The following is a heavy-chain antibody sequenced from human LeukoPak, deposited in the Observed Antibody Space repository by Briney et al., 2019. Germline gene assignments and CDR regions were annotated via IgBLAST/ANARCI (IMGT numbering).Heavy chain of an antibody. J-gene: IGHJ5*02. Sequence: GGSLRLSCAASGFTFSSYAMSWVRQAPGKGLEWVSAISGSGDSTYYADSVKGRFTISRDNSKNTLYLQMNSLRAEDTAVYYRAKDRSSSSWYGWFDPWGQGTLVTVSS. V-gene: IGHV3-23*01. D-gene: IGHD6-13*01. CDR2: ISGSGDST. CDR3: AKDRSSSSWYGWFDP. CDR1: GFTFSSYA.